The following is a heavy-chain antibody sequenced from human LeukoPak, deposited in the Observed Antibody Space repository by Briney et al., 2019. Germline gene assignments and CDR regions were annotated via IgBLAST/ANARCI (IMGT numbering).Heavy chain of an antibody. CDR1: GGSISSYY. CDR3: ASYWSGGSCGLDY. J-gene: IGHJ4*02. V-gene: IGHV4-59*08. CDR2: IYYSGST. Sequence: SETLSLTCTVSGGSISSYYWSWIRPPPGRGRGWMGYIYYSGSTNYNPSLKSRVTISVDTSKNQFSLKLSSVTAADTAVYYCASYWSGGSCGLDYWGQGALVTVSS. D-gene: IGHD2-15*01.